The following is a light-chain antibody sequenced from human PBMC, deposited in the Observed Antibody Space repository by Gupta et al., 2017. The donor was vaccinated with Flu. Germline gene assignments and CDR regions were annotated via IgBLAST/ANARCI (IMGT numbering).Light chain of an antibody. J-gene: IGLJ3*02. Sequence: QSALTQPASVSGSPGQSITISCTGTSSDVGGYNYVSWYQQHPGKAPKLMIYEVSNRPSGVSNRFSVSKSGNTASLTISGLQDEDEADYYCSSDTSSSTWVFGGGTKLTVL. CDR3: SSDTSSSTWV. CDR1: SSDVGGYNY. CDR2: EVS. V-gene: IGLV2-14*01.